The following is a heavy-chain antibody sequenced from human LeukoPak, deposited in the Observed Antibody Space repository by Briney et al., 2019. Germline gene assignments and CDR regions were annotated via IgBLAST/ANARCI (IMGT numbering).Heavy chain of an antibody. CDR2: IYYSGST. CDR1: GGSISSYY. J-gene: IGHJ4*02. CDR3: ARDIVGGDY. D-gene: IGHD2-15*01. V-gene: IGHV4-59*01. Sequence: SSETLSLTCTVSGGSISSYYWSWIRQPPGKGLEWIGYIYYSGSTNYNPSLKSRVTISVDTSKNQFSLKLSSVTAADTAVYYCARDIVGGDYWGQGTLVTVSS.